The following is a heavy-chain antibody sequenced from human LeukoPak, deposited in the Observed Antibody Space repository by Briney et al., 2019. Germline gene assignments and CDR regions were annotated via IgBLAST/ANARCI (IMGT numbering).Heavy chain of an antibody. J-gene: IGHJ4*02. CDR3: ARLYSSSWYYFDY. CDR1: GGSISSGSYY. Sequence: SETLSLTCTVSGGSISSGSYYWSWIRQPAGKELEWIGRIYTSGSTNYNPSLKSRVTISVDTSKNQFSLKLSSVTAADTAVYYCARLYSSSWYYFDYWGQGTLVTVSS. CDR2: IYTSGST. D-gene: IGHD6-13*01. V-gene: IGHV4-61*02.